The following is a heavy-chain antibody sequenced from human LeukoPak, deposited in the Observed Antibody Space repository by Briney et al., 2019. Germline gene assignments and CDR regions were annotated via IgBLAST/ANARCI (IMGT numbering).Heavy chain of an antibody. J-gene: IGHJ4*02. CDR3: ARDRRYYDSSGYYPQATFDY. CDR2: IYYSGST. CDR1: GGSISSYY. Sequence: SETLSLTCAVSGGSISSYYWSWTRQPPGKGLEWIGYIYYSGSTNYNPSPKSRVTISVDTSKNQFSLKLSSVTAADTAVYYCARDRRYYDSSGYYPQATFDYWGQGTLVTVSS. V-gene: IGHV4-59*01. D-gene: IGHD3-22*01.